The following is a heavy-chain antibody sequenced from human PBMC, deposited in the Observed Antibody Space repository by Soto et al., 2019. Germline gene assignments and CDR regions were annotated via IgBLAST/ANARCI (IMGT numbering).Heavy chain of an antibody. CDR2: ISGSGGST. CDR1: GFTFSSYA. D-gene: IGHD2-15*01. Sequence: GGSLRLSCAASGFTFSSYAMSWVRQAPGKGLEWVSAISGSGGSTYYADSVKGRFTISRDNSKNTLYLQMNSLRAEDTALYYCPKAYVPVHCSGGSCPPGHYYGMDV. V-gene: IGHV3-23*01. J-gene: IGHJ6*01. CDR3: PKAYVPVHCSGGSCPPGHYYGMDV.